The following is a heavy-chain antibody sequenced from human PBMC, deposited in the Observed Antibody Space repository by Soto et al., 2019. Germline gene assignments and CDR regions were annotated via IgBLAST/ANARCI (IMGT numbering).Heavy chain of an antibody. D-gene: IGHD2-2*02. CDR2: IKSKASGGTV. Sequence: EVQLVESGGGVLKPGGSLRLSCVASGFTFSDAWMTWVRQAPGKGLEWVGRIKSKASGGTVDYAAPVNDRFTMSRDDSKNTLYLQMNSLKTEDTGVYYCTTWGPIQVTPTLDYWGQGTLVTVSS. J-gene: IGHJ4*02. CDR3: TTWGPIQVTPTLDY. CDR1: GFTFSDAW. V-gene: IGHV3-15*01.